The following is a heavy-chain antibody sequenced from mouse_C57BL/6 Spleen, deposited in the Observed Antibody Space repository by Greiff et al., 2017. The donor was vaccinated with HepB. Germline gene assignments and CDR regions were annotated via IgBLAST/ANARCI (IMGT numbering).Heavy chain of an antibody. V-gene: IGHV1-55*01. CDR1: GYTFTSYW. D-gene: IGHD1-3*01. CDR2: IYPGSGST. CDR3: ARVDSKWYYFDY. J-gene: IGHJ2*01. Sequence: VQLQQSGAELVKPGASVKMSCKASGYTFTSYWITWVKQRPGQGLEWIGDIYPGSGSTNYNEKFKSKATRTVDTSSSTAYMQLSSLTSEDSAVYYCARVDSKWYYFDYWGQGTTLTVSS.